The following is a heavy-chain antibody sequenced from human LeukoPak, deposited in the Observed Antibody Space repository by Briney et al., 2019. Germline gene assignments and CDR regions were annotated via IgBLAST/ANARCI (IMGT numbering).Heavy chain of an antibody. D-gene: IGHD1-14*01. CDR1: GYTFTSYD. V-gene: IGHV1-8*01. CDR3: ARGVTPIQEYYFDY. Sequence: WASVKVSCKASGYTFTSYDINWVRQATGQGLEWMGWMNPNTGNTGYAQKFQGRVTMTRDTSIGTAYMELSSLRSEDTAAYYCARGVTPIQEYYFDYWGHGTLVTVSS. CDR2: MNPNTGNT. J-gene: IGHJ4*01.